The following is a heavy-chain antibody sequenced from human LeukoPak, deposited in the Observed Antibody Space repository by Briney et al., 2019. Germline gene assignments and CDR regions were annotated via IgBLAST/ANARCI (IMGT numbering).Heavy chain of an antibody. V-gene: IGHV3-48*01. J-gene: IGHJ4*02. D-gene: IGHD1-26*01. CDR2: ISAGSSPI. Sequence: PGGSLRLSCAASGFTFSLYSMNWVRQTPQKGLEWVSYISAGSSPIHYADSVKGRFTIFRDNDNNSLYLQMDSLRVEDTAIYYCAGDLYGVSRISGAYDYWGQGTLVTVAS. CDR1: GFTFSLYS. CDR3: AGDLYGVSRISGAYDY.